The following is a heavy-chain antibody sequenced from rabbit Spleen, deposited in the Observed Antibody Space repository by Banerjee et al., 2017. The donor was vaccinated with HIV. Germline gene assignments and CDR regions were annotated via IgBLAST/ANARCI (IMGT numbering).Heavy chain of an antibody. J-gene: IGHJ4*01. CDR3: ARDGAGGSYFAL. CDR2: IYAGGSGGT. CDR1: GFSFSSSYC. V-gene: IGHV1S45*01. Sequence: EQLLESGGGLVKPEGSLTLTCTASGFSFSSSYCMCWVRQAPGKGLEWIACIYAGGSGGTYYASWAKGRFTISKTSSTTVTLQMTSLTAADTATYFCARDGAGGSYFALWGPGTLVTVS. D-gene: IGHD8-1*01.